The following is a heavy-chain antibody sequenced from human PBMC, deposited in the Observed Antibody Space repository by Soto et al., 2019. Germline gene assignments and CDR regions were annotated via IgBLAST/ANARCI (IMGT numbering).Heavy chain of an antibody. J-gene: IGHJ4*02. V-gene: IGHV3-30-3*01. D-gene: IGHD6-19*01. CDR3: ARDRLLEQWLVPQGGYFDY. CDR2: ISYDGSNK. Sequence: VGSLRLSCAASGFTFSSYAMHWVRQAPGKGLEWVAVISYDGSNKYYADSVKGRFTISRDNSKNTLYLQMNSLRAEDTAVYYCARDRLLEQWLVPQGGYFDYWGQGTLVTVSS. CDR1: GFTFSSYA.